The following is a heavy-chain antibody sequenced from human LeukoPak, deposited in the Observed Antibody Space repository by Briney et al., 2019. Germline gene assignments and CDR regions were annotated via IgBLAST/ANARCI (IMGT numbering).Heavy chain of an antibody. CDR1: GYTFTCYY. D-gene: IGHD6-19*01. J-gene: IGHJ4*02. CDR3: ARVGLGIAVADIDY. CDR2: IKPNSGGT. Sequence: ASVKVSCKASGYTFTCYYMHWVRQAPGQGLEWMGRIKPNSGGTNYAQKCQGRVTMTRYTSIATAHMELSRLRSDDAAVYYCARVGLGIAVADIDYWGQGTLVTVSS. V-gene: IGHV1-2*06.